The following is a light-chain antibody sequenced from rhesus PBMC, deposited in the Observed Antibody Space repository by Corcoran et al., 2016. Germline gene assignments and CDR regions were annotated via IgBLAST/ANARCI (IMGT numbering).Light chain of an antibody. CDR1: QSVSSS. Sequence: EIVMTQSPATLSLSPGERATLSCRASQSVSSSLAWYQQKPGQAPRLLIKGAPNRATGIPDRFSGRGSGTDVTLTISSLEPEDVAVYYCLQHSNWSLTFGGGTKVELK. CDR2: GAP. V-gene: IGKV3-24*01. CDR3: LQHSNWSLT. J-gene: IGKJ4*01.